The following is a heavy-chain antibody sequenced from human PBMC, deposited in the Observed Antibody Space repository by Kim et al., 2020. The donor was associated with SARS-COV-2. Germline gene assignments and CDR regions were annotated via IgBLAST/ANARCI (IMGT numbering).Heavy chain of an antibody. J-gene: IGHJ4*02. CDR1: GFTFSTYA. D-gene: IGHD6-19*01. V-gene: IGHV3-30*04. Sequence: GGSLRLSCATSGFTFSTYAMHWVRQAPGKGLEWVAVMSYDESNKYHADSVKGRFTISRDNSKNTLYLQMNSLRAEDTAVYYCGRDLGGPHSSGWYGVDYWGLGTLVTVSS. CDR3: GRDLGGPHSSGWYGVDY. CDR2: MSYDESNK.